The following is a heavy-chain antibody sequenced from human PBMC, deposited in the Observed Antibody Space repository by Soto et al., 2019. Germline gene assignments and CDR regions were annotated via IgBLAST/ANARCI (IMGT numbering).Heavy chain of an antibody. J-gene: IGHJ5*02. V-gene: IGHV1-3*01. Sequence: ASVKVSCKASGYTFTSYAMHWVRQAPGQRLEWMGWINAGNGNTKYSQKFQGRVTITRDTSASTADMELSSLRSEDTAVYYCARDAPKLLLWYNWFDPWGQGTLVTVSS. D-gene: IGHD2-2*01. CDR2: INAGNGNT. CDR1: GYTFTSYA. CDR3: ARDAPKLLLWYNWFDP.